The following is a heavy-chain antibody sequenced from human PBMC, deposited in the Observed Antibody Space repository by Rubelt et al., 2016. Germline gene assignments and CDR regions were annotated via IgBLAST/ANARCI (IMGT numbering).Heavy chain of an antibody. CDR1: GGSISGYY. Sequence: QVQLQVSGPGLVKPSETLSLTCTVSGGSISGYYWSWIRQPPGKGLEWTGYIYYTESTNYNPSLQGRVTISVDTSKNQGSLKLNSVTSADTAVYYCARRVYADYYYYYLDVWGEGTTVTVSS. CDR2: IYYTEST. J-gene: IGHJ6*03. CDR3: ARRVYADYYYYYLDV. V-gene: IGHV4-59*01. D-gene: IGHD3-16*01.